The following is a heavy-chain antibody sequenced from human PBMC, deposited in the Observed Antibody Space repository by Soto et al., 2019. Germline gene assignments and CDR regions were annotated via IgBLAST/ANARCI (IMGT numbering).Heavy chain of an antibody. CDR1: GGSISSSSYY. J-gene: IGHJ6*02. Sequence: PSETLSLTXTVSGGSISSSSYYWGWIRQPPGKGLEWIGSIYYSGSTYYNPSLKSRVTISVDTSKNQFSLKLSSVTDADTAVYYCARQRYGSGSNLYGMDVWGQGTTVTVSS. CDR3: ARQRYGSGSNLYGMDV. V-gene: IGHV4-39*01. D-gene: IGHD3-10*01. CDR2: IYYSGST.